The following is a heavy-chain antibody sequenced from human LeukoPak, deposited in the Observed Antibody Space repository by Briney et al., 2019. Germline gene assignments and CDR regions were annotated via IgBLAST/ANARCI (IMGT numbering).Heavy chain of an antibody. D-gene: IGHD3-22*01. CDR1: GGSIRSSY. CDR2: ISHSGRT. V-gene: IGHV4-59*01. J-gene: IGHJ3*02. CDR3: ARGYYDSRGDSNPFDM. Sequence: SETLSLTCTVSGGSIRSSYWSWIRQPPGRGLEWIGYISHSGRTNYNPSLKSRASISVDTSQNQFSLKVTSVTTADTAMYYCARGYYDSRGDSNPFDMWGQGTMVTVSA.